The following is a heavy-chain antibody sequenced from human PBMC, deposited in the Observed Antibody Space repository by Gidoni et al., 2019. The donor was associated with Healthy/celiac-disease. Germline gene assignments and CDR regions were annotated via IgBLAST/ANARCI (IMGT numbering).Heavy chain of an antibody. CDR1: GFTFDDYA. J-gene: IGHJ3*02. CDR3: AVWGAIVI. V-gene: IGHV3-9*01. CDR2: ISWNSGSI. D-gene: IGHD3-16*02. Sequence: EVQLVESGGGWVQPGRSLRLSCAASGFTFDDYAMHWVRQAPGKGLEWVSGISWNSGSIGYADSVKGRFTISRDNAKNSLYLQMNSLRAEDTALYYCAVWGAIVIWGQGTMVTVSS.